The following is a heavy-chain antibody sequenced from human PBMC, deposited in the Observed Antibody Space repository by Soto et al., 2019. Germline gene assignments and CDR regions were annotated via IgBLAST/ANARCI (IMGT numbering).Heavy chain of an antibody. CDR1: GGSITSSSYY. D-gene: IGHD4-4*01. J-gene: IGHJ4*02. V-gene: IGHV4-39*01. CDR2: INYSVTT. CDR3: ARFINCLTTSCHFDY. Sequence: SETLSLTCTVSGGSITSSSYYWAWVRQPPGKGPEWIGSINYSVTTYYNSSLKSRVTISVDTSKNQFSLKLSSVTAADTSVFYCARFINCLTTSCHFDYWGQVSLVTVSS.